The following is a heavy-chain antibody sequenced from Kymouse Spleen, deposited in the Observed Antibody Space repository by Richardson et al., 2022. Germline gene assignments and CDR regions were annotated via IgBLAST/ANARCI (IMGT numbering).Heavy chain of an antibody. J-gene: IGHJ4*02. Sequence: QLQLQESGPGLVKPSETLSLTCTVSGGSISSSSYYWGWIRQPPGKGLEWIGSIYYSGSTYYNPSLKSRVTISVDTSKNQFSLKLSSVTAADTAVYYCARSYYYGSGSPYFDYWGQGTLVTVSS. CDR3: ARSYYYGSGSPYFDY. CDR2: IYYSGST. D-gene: IGHD3-10*01. CDR1: GGSISSSSYY. V-gene: IGHV4-39*01.